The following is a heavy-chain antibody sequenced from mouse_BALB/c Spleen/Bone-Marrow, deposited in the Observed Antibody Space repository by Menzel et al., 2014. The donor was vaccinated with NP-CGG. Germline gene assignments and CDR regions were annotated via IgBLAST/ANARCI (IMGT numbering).Heavy chain of an antibody. J-gene: IGHJ2*01. Sequence: QVQLQQSGAELVRPGASVKISCKGSGYTFTDYAVHWVKQSHAKSLEWIGVISTYYGDATYNQKFKGKATMTVDKSSSTAYMELARLTSEDSAIYYCARDLDYWGQGTTLTVSS. CDR3: ARDLDY. V-gene: IGHV1S137*01. CDR1: GYTFTDYA. CDR2: ISTYYGDA.